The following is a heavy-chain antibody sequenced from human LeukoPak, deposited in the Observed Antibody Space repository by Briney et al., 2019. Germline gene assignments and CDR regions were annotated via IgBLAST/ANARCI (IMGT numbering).Heavy chain of an antibody. J-gene: IGHJ4*02. V-gene: IGHV3-48*03. D-gene: IGHD2-15*01. CDR1: GFTFSSYE. CDR2: ISSSGSTI. CDR3: AREVVAKHTLGFDY. Sequence: GGSLRLSCAASGFTFSSYEMNWVRQAPGKGLEWVSYISSSGSTIYYADSVKGRFTISRDNAKNSLYLQMNSLRAEDTAVYYCAREVVAKHTLGFDYWAREPWSPSPQ.